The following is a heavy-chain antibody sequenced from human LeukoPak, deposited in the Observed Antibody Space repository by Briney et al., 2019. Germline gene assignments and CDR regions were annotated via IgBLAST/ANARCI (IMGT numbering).Heavy chain of an antibody. CDR2: ISGSGGST. CDR1: GFTFSSYA. D-gene: IGHD1-1*01. J-gene: IGHJ5*02. V-gene: IGHV3-23*01. Sequence: GGSLRLSCAASGFTFSSYAMSWVRQAPGKGLEWVSGISGSGGSTYYADSVKGRFTISRDNSKNTLHLQMNTLRAEDTAVYYCAKDAWSEGFDPWGQGTLVTVSS. CDR3: AKDAWSEGFDP.